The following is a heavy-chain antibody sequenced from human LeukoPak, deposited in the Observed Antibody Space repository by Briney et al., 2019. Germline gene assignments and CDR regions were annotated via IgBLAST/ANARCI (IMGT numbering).Heavy chain of an antibody. Sequence: GGSLRLSCAASGITFSSYAMHWVRQAPGKGLEYVSAISSNGGSTYYADSVKGRFTISRDNSKNTLYLQMSSLRAEDTAVYYCVKGYCSSISCFGDYWGQGTLVTFSS. J-gene: IGHJ4*02. CDR3: VKGYCSSISCFGDY. CDR2: ISSNGGST. D-gene: IGHD2-2*01. V-gene: IGHV3-64D*09. CDR1: GITFSSYA.